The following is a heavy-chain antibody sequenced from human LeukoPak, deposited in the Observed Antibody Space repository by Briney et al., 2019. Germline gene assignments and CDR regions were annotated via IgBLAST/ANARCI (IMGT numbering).Heavy chain of an antibody. CDR1: GGTFSSYA. Sequence: SVKVSCKASGGTFSSYAISCVRQAPGQGLEWMGGIIPIFGTANYAQKFQGRVTITTDESTSTAYMELSSLRSEDTAVYYCARVRGSFRDSRGWNGVDYWGQGTLVTVSS. CDR2: IIPIFGTA. J-gene: IGHJ4*02. CDR3: ARVRGSFRDSRGWNGVDY. V-gene: IGHV1-69*05. D-gene: IGHD6-19*01.